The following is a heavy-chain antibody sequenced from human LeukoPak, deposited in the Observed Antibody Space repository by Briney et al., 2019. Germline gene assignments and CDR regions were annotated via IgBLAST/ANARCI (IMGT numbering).Heavy chain of an antibody. V-gene: IGHV4-59*01. Sequence: SETLSLTCTVSGGSISGYYWSWIRQPPGKGLEWIGYIYYSGSTNYNPSLKSRVTISVDTSKNQFSLKLSSVTAADTAVYYCARVNRITMIGSYYFDYWGQGTLVTVSS. CDR2: IYYSGST. J-gene: IGHJ4*02. CDR1: GGSISGYY. D-gene: IGHD3-22*01. CDR3: ARVNRITMIGSYYFDY.